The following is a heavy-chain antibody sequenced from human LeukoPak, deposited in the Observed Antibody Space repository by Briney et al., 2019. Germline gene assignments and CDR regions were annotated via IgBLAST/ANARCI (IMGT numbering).Heavy chain of an antibody. J-gene: IGHJ5*02. V-gene: IGHV4-59*01. CDR2: IYYSGST. CDR1: GGSISSYY. CDR3: ARARFLEWPPPFDP. D-gene: IGHD3-3*01. Sequence: SETLSLTCTVSGGSISSYYWSWIRQPPGKGLEWIGYIYYSGSTNYNPSLKSRVTISVDTSKNQFSLKLSSVTAADTAVYYCARARFLEWPPPFDPWGQGTLVTVSS.